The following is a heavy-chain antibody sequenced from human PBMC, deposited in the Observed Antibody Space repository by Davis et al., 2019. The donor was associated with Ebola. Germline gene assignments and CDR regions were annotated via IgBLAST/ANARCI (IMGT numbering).Heavy chain of an antibody. V-gene: IGHV4-59*01. CDR2: IYYSGST. Sequence: MPSETLSLTCTVSGGSISSYYWSWIRQPPGKGLEWIGYIYYSGSTNYNPSLKSRVTISVDTSKNQFSLKLSSVTAADTALYYCAGAGYSSGWNFDYWGQGIPVTVSS. CDR3: AGAGYSSGWNFDY. J-gene: IGHJ4*02. D-gene: IGHD6-19*01. CDR1: GGSISSYY.